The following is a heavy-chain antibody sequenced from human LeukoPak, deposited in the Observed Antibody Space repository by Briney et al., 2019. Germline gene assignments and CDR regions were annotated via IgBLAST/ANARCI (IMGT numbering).Heavy chain of an antibody. CDR2: ISYDGSNK. Sequence: PGRSLRLSCAASGFTFSSYAMHWVRQAPGKGLEWVAVISYDGSNKYYADSVKGRFTISRDNSKNTLYLQMNSLRAEDTAVYYCANAALTSDIPFLLDDWGQGALVTVSS. D-gene: IGHD1-1*01. CDR3: ANAALTSDIPFLLDD. CDR1: GFTFSSYA. J-gene: IGHJ4*02. V-gene: IGHV3-30*18.